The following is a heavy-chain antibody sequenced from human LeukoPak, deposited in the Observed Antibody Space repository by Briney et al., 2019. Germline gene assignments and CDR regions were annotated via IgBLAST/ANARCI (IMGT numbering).Heavy chain of an antibody. V-gene: IGHV4-59*01. D-gene: IGHD2-2*01. CDR1: GASISRYY. Sequence: SETLSLTCTVSGASISRYYWSWIRQSPGKGLEWIGYVYNSETTNYNPSLKSRVAMSLYTSKSQFSLRLRSVTAADTALYFCAGGGYCSSASCFAPLFDWWGRRILVAVSS. J-gene: IGHJ4*02. CDR2: VYNSETT. CDR3: AGGGYCSSASCFAPLFDW.